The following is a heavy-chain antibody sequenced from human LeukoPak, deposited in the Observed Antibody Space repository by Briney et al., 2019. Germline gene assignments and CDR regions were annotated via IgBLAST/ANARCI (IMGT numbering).Heavy chain of an antibody. CDR2: IYYSGNT. D-gene: IGHD3-22*01. Sequence: PSETLSLTCTVSGGSISSGDSYWSWIRQPPGKGLEWIGSIYYSGNTYYNPSLKGRVTISVDTSNNQFSLKLNSVTAADTAVYYCARAEQYYYDSAGYFPDYWGQGTLVTVSS. J-gene: IGHJ4*02. CDR1: GGSISSGDSY. CDR3: ARAEQYYYDSAGYFPDY. V-gene: IGHV4-30-4*01.